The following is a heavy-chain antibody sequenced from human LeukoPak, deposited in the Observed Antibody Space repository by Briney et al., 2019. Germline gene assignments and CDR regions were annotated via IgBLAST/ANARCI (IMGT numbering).Heavy chain of an antibody. V-gene: IGHV4-34*01. Sequence: SETLSLTCAVSGGSFSGFYWSWIRQPPGEGLEWSGEISHSGTTYYNPSLKSRVTVSVDTSKSQFSLRLRSVTAADTAVYYCARGGLDPTRGGYFDYWGQGILVTVSS. CDR2: ISHSGTT. D-gene: IGHD1-1*01. J-gene: IGHJ4*02. CDR1: GGSFSGFY. CDR3: ARGGLDPTRGGYFDY.